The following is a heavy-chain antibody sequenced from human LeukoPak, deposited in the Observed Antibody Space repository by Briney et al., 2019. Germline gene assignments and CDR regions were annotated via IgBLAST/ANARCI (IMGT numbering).Heavy chain of an antibody. Sequence: GGSLRLSCAASGFTFDDYAMHWARQAPGKGLEWVSGISWNSGSIGYADSVKGRFTISRDNAKNSLYLQMNSLRAEDTALYYCAKDIRSSIAAAGTFDPWGQGTLVTVSS. V-gene: IGHV3-9*01. CDR3: AKDIRSSIAAAGTFDP. CDR1: GFTFDDYA. J-gene: IGHJ5*02. D-gene: IGHD6-13*01. CDR2: ISWNSGSI.